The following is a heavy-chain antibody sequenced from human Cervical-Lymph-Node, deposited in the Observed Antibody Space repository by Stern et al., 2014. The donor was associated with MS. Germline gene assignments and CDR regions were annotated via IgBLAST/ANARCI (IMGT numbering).Heavy chain of an antibody. Sequence: QVQLGQSGAEVKKPGSSVKVSCKASGDTFSSYAISWVRQAPGHGLEWMGGLIPIFGTANYAQKCQGRVTSAADESTSTAYMELSSLRSEDTAVYYCARGELKEGLVRGMDVWGQGTTVTVSS. V-gene: IGHV1-69*01. J-gene: IGHJ6*02. CDR2: LIPIFGTA. CDR3: ARGELKEGLVRGMDV. D-gene: IGHD1-26*01. CDR1: GDTFSSYA.